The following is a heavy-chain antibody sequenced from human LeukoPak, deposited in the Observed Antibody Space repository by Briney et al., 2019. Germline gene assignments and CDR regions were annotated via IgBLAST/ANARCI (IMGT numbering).Heavy chain of an antibody. Sequence: ASVKVSCQASGYTFTSYDINWVRQATGQGLEWMGWMNPNRGNTGHAQNFQGRVTITRNASISTAYMELSSLRSEDTAVYYCARGGNVTYYDFWSGYYNYYYYYYMDVWDKGTTVTVSS. CDR2: MNPNRGNT. CDR3: ARGGNVTYYDFWSGYYNYYYYYYMDV. V-gene: IGHV1-8*03. J-gene: IGHJ6*03. CDR1: GYTFTSYD. D-gene: IGHD3-3*01.